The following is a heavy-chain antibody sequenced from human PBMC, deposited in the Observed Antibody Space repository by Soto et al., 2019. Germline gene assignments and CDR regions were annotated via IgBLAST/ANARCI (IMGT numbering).Heavy chain of an antibody. V-gene: IGHV4-39*01. Sequence: PSETLSPTCIFSGDSINSNTYYLAWIRQSPGAGLEWIGSIYYTGSAFYNPALKRRDTLSVDTSKNQCSLKRDSGTAADAAVYFCARPLVGATILSGFDSWGRGILVTVSS. CDR3: ARPLVGATILSGFDS. J-gene: IGHJ4*02. D-gene: IGHD5-12*01. CDR2: IYYTGSA. CDR1: GDSINSNTYY.